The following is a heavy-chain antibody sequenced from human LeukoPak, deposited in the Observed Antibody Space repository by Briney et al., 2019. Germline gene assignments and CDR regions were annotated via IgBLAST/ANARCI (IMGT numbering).Heavy chain of an antibody. CDR3: ARIRGGPIDY. V-gene: IGHV3-30-3*01. CDR2: ISYDGTDT. D-gene: IGHD3-16*01. Sequence: PGRSLRLSCAASGFTLSTYAMHWVRQAPGKGLEWVAVISYDGTDTYYADSVKGRFTISRDTSKNSLDLQMNSLRPEDTAVFYCARIRGGPIDYWGQGTLVTVSS. J-gene: IGHJ4*02. CDR1: GFTLSTYA.